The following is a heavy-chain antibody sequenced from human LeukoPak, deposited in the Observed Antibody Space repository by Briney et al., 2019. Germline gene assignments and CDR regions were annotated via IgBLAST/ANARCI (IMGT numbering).Heavy chain of an antibody. CDR2: ISGSTSTI. J-gene: IGHJ4*02. CDR1: GFTFNSYS. Sequence: GGSLRLSCAASGFTFNSYSMNWVRQAPGKGLEWVPYISGSTSTIYYADSVKGRFTISRDNAKNSLYLQMSSLRDEDTAVNYCARGINYFDYWGQGTLVTVSS. V-gene: IGHV3-48*02. CDR3: ARGINYFDY.